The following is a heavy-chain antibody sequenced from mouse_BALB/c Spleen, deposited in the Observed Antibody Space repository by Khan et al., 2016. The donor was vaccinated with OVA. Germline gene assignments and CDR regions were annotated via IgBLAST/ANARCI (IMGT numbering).Heavy chain of an antibody. Sequence: QVQLQQSGAELARPGTSVKVSCKASGYAFTNYLIEWVKQRPGQGLEWIGVINPGSGGTNYNEKFKGKATLTADKSSSTAYMQLSSLTSDDSAVYFCARRDYAVDYWGQGTSVTVSS. CDR2: INPGSGGT. V-gene: IGHV1-54*01. CDR1: GYAFTNYL. J-gene: IGHJ4*01. CDR3: ARRDYAVDY.